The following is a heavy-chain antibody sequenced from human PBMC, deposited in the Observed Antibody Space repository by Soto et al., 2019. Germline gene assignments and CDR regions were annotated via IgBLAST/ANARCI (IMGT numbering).Heavy chain of an antibody. D-gene: IGHD2-2*01. CDR1: GFTFSSYA. Sequence: HPGGSLRLSCAASGFTFSSYAMSWVRQAPGKGLEWVSAISGSGGSTYYADSVKGRFTISRDNSKNTLYLQMNSLRAEDTAVYYCAKDVRSTNAFDIWGQGTMVTVSS. CDR3: AKDVRSTNAFDI. J-gene: IGHJ3*02. CDR2: ISGSGGST. V-gene: IGHV3-23*01.